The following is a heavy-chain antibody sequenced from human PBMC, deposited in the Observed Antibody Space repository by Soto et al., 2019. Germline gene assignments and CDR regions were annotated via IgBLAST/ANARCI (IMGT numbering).Heavy chain of an antibody. CDR1: GYTFISYD. J-gene: IGHJ4*02. D-gene: IGHD1-1*01. CDR2: ISADNGKT. CDR3: ARTRTGTVDY. Sequence: GASVKVSCKASGYTFISYDMNWVRQAPGQRLEWVGRISADNGKTKYSQKFQGRVTITRDTSASTAYMELSSLRSEDTAVYYCARTRTGTVDYWGQGTLVTVSS. V-gene: IGHV1-3*01.